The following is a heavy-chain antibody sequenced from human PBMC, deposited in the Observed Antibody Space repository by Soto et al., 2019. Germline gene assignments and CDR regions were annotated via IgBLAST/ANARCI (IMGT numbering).Heavy chain of an antibody. CDR3: AKARLWGGDGYNSYYYNAMDV. CDR2: TSWDSGRI. V-gene: IGHV3-9*01. D-gene: IGHD3-16*01. CDR1: GFTFDDYA. J-gene: IGHJ6*02. Sequence: EMQLVESGGGLVQPGRSLRLSCAASGFTFDDYAMYWVRQGPGKGLEWVSGTSWDSGRIGYADSVKGRFTISRDNAKNSLYLQMNSLRPEDTALYYCAKARLWGGDGYNSYYYNAMDVWGQGTTVTVSS.